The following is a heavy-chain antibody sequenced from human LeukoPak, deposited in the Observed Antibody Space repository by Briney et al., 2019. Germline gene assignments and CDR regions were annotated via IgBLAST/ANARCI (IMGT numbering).Heavy chain of an antibody. CDR1: GYTFTGYY. D-gene: IGHD3-3*01. J-gene: IGHJ4*02. V-gene: IGHV1-2*02. Sequence: GASVKVSCKASGYTFTGYYMHWVRQAPGQGLEGMGWINPNSGGTNYAQKFQGRVTMTRDTSISTAYMELSRLRSDDTAVYYCARTLYYDFWMFDYWGQGTLVTVSS. CDR2: INPNSGGT. CDR3: ARTLYYDFWMFDY.